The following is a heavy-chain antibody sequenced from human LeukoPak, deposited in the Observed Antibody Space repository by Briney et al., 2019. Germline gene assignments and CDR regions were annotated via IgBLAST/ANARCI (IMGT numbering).Heavy chain of an antibody. V-gene: IGHV1-8*01. CDR1: EYTFPSYD. J-gene: IGHJ5*02. CDR2: MNPNSGNT. D-gene: IGHD3-16*01. CDR3: ARGLGTYWGKDFLNWFDP. Sequence: ASVKVSCKASEYTFPSYDIHWVRQATGQGLEWMGWMNPNSGNTGYAQKFQGRVTMTRNTSLSTAYMELTSLKSEDTAVYYCARGLGTYWGKDFLNWFDPWGQGTLVTVSS.